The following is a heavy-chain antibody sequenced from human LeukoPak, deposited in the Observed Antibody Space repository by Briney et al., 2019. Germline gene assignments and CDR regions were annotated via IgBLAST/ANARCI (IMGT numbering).Heavy chain of an antibody. CDR1: GYTFTNYW. V-gene: IGHV5-51*01. J-gene: IGHJ5*02. D-gene: IGHD1-26*01. Sequence: GESLKISCEGFGYTFTNYWIGWVRQVPGKGLEWMGVIYPGDSRTRYNPSFQGQVTISADKSINTAYLQWNSLKASDTAIYYCACRDLLTTRSGPWGQETLVTVSS. CDR3: ACRDLLTTRSGP. CDR2: IYPGDSRT.